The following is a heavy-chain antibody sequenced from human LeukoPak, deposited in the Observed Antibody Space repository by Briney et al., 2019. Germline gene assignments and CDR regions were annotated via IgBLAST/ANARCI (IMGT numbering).Heavy chain of an antibody. D-gene: IGHD1-26*01. V-gene: IGHV3-48*01. Sequence: GGSLRLSCAASAFTFSDYSMNWVRQAPGKGLEWVSYISGRSSTIYYADSVKGRFTISGDNAKNSMYLQMNSLRAEDTAVYYCARDRIKSGSYYFDYWGQGTLVTVSS. CDR1: AFTFSDYS. CDR3: ARDRIKSGSYYFDY. CDR2: ISGRSSTI. J-gene: IGHJ4*02.